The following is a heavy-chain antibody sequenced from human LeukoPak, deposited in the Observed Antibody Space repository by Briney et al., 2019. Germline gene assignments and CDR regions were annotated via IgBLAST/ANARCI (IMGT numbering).Heavy chain of an antibody. CDR2: ISSSSSYI. V-gene: IGHV3-21*01. CDR1: GFTFSSYS. CDR3: AREYGSGSPIDY. J-gene: IGHJ4*02. D-gene: IGHD3-10*01. Sequence: GGSLRLSCAASGFTFSSYSMNWVRQAPGKGLEWVSSISSSSSYIYYADSVKGRFTISRDNAKNSLYLQMNSRRAEDTAVYYCAREYGSGSPIDYWGQGTLVTVSS.